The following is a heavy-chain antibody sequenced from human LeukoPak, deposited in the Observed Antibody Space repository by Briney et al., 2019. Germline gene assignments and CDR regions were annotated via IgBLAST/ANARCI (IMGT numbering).Heavy chain of an antibody. D-gene: IGHD3/OR15-3a*01. Sequence: GASVKVSCKATGYTFTIYYMHWVRQAPGQGLEWMGIINPSGGSTNYAQKFQGRVTMTSDTSTSTVYMELSRLRSDDTAVYYCARDHGSPIWTGRALLDPRGQGTLVTVSS. CDR1: GYTFTIYY. CDR3: ARDHGSPIWTGRALLDP. J-gene: IGHJ5*02. CDR2: INPSGGST. V-gene: IGHV1-46*01.